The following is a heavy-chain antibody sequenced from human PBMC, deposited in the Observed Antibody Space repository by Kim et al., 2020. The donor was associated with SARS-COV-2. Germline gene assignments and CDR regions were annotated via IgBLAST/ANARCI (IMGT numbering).Heavy chain of an antibody. J-gene: IGHJ3*02. CDR1: GFTFSSYG. CDR2: IWYDGSNK. Sequence: GGSLRLSCAASGFTFSSYGMHWVRQAPGKGLEWVAVIWYDGSNKYYADSVKGRFTISRDNSKNTLYLQMNSLRAEDTAVYYCAREAASMDDAFDIWGQGTMVTVSS. D-gene: IGHD2-2*01. V-gene: IGHV3-33*08. CDR3: AREAASMDDAFDI.